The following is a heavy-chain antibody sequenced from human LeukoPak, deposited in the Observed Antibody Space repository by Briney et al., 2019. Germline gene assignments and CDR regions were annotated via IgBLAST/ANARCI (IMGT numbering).Heavy chain of an antibody. J-gene: IGHJ5*02. CDR3: ARDGYSTIYSWFDP. Sequence: SVTVSCTASGGTFSIHAISWVRQAPGRGLEWMGGIIPIFGTTNYAQKFQGRVTITADEYKSTAYMELCSLRSEGTAVYYCARDGYSTIYSWFDPWGQGTLVTVSS. V-gene: IGHV1-69*13. D-gene: IGHD6-13*01. CDR2: IIPIFGTT. CDR1: GGTFSIHA.